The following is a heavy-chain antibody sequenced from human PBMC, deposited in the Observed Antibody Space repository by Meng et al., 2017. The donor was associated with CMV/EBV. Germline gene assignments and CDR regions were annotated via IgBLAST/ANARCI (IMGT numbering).Heavy chain of an antibody. V-gene: IGHV4-61*01. CDR2: IYYSGST. CDR1: GGSVSSGSYY. Sequence: SETLSLTCTVSGGSVSSGSYYWSWIRQPPGKGLEWIGYIYYSGSTNYNPSLKSRVTISVDTSKNQFSLKLSSVTAADTAVYYRARDKGLAGYYYYYGMDVWGQGTTVTVSS. D-gene: IGHD3-3*02. CDR3: ARDKGLAGYYYYYGMDV. J-gene: IGHJ6*02.